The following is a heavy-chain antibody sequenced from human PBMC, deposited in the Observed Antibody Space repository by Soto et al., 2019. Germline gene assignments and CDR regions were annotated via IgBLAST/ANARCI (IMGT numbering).Heavy chain of an antibody. V-gene: IGHV1-8*01. CDR2: MNPNSGNT. CDR1: GYTFTSYD. J-gene: IGHJ4*02. CDR3: ARGWQQLGPVVYYFDY. Sequence: ASVKVSCKASGYTFTSYDINWVRQATGQGLEWMGWMNPNSGNTGYAQKFQGRVTTTRNTSISTAYMELSSLRSEDTAVYYCARGWQQLGPVVYYFDYWGQGTLVTVSS. D-gene: IGHD6-13*01.